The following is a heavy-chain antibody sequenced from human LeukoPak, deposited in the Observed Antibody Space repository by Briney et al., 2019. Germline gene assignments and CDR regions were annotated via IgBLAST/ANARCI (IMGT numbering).Heavy chain of an antibody. CDR3: ARGLYYDSSGSPVHY. CDR1: GYTFTGYY. D-gene: IGHD3-22*01. CDR2: INPNSGGT. Sequence: ASVKVSCKASGYTFTGYYMHWVRQAPGQGLEWMGWINPNSGGTNYAQKFQGRVTMTRDTSISTAYMELSRLRSDDTAVCYCARGLYYDSSGSPVHYWGQGTLVTVSS. V-gene: IGHV1-2*02. J-gene: IGHJ4*02.